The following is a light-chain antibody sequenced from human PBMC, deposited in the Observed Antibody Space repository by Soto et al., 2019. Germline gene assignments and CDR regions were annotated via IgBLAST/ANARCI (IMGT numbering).Light chain of an antibody. V-gene: IGKV1-9*01. J-gene: IGKJ4*01. Sequence: DIQLTQSPSFLSASVEDRVTITCRASQGISSYLAWYQQKPGKAPKLLIYAASTLQSGVPSTFSGSGTGTEFTLIISSLQPEDFATYYCQQPRSYPLTFGGGTKVEIK. CDR2: AAS. CDR1: QGISSY. CDR3: QQPRSYPLT.